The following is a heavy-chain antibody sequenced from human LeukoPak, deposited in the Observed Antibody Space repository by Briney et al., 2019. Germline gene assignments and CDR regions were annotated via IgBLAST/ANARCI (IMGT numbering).Heavy chain of an antibody. D-gene: IGHD3-22*01. CDR2: IYYSGST. CDR1: GGSISSYY. Sequence: KTSETLSLTCTVSGGSISSYYWSWIRQPPGKGLEWIGYIYYSGSTNYNPSLKSRVTISVDTSKNQFFLKLSSVTAADTAVYYCARGSYYYDSSGYYYYYYGMDVWGQGTTVTVSS. J-gene: IGHJ6*02. CDR3: ARGSYYYDSSGYYYYYYGMDV. V-gene: IGHV4-59*01.